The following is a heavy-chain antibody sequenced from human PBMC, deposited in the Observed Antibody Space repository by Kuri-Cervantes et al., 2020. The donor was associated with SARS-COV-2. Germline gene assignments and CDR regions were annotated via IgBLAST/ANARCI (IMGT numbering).Heavy chain of an antibody. CDR1: GGTFSSYS. CDR3: ARSQGYCTANSCSGNWFDP. V-gene: IGHV1-69*13. Sequence: SVLVSCKASGGTFSSYSVNWLRQAPGQGLEWMGRIIPTFGKATYAQKFKGRVTFTADESSSTTYMEMNSLRSEDTAVYFCARSQGYCTANSCSGNWFDPWGQGTQVTVSS. J-gene: IGHJ5*02. CDR2: IIPTFGKA. D-gene: IGHD2-8*02.